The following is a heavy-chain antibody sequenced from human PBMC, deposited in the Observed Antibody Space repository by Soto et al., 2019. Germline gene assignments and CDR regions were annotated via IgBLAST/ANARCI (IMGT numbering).Heavy chain of an antibody. CDR3: AKALVDNDAFDI. CDR2: ISYDGSNK. D-gene: IGHD1-26*01. Sequence: QVQLVESGGGVVQPGRSLRLSCAASGFTFSSYGMHWVGQAPGKGLEWVAVISYDGSNKYYADSVKGRFIISRDNSKNTLYLHMNSLRAEDTAVYYCAKALVDNDAFDIWGQGTMVTVSS. CDR1: GFTFSSYG. J-gene: IGHJ3*02. V-gene: IGHV3-30*18.